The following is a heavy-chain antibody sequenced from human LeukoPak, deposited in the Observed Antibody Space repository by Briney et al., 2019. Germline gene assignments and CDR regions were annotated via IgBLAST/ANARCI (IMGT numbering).Heavy chain of an antibody. D-gene: IGHD1-26*01. J-gene: IGHJ4*02. CDR3: AKAYPYSGSYLPD. CDR2: IYYSGST. Sequence: PSETLSLTCAVYGWSFSGYYWGWIRQPPGKGLEWMGSIYYSGSTYYNPSLKRRVTISVDTSKNQFSLKLSSVTAAHTAVYYCAKAYPYSGSYLPDWGQGTLVTVSS. CDR1: GWSFSGYY. V-gene: IGHV4-34*01.